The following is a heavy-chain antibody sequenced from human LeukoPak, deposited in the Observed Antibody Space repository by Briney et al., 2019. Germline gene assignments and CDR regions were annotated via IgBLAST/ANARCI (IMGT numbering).Heavy chain of an antibody. V-gene: IGHV3-7*01. Sequence: GGSLRLSCGASGFTFSSYSMSWVRQAPGKGRDWVASIRQDGSEKHYVDSVEGRFTISRDNAKNSLQLQMNSLRAEDTAVYYCAKGSSRPPNAFDIWGQGTLVTVSS. CDR2: IRQDGSEK. J-gene: IGHJ3*02. D-gene: IGHD6-6*01. CDR3: AKGSSRPPNAFDI. CDR1: GFTFSSYS.